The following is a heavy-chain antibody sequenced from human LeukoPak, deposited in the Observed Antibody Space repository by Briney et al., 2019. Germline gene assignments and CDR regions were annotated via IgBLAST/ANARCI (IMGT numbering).Heavy chain of an antibody. CDR3: ANFNYDILTVRYYYMDV. V-gene: IGHV4-34*01. D-gene: IGHD3-9*01. J-gene: IGHJ6*03. Sequence: PSETLSLPCAVYGGSFSGYYWSWIRQPPGEGLEWIGEINHSGSTNYNPSLKSRVTISVDTSKNQFSLKLSSVTAADTAVYYCANFNYDILTVRYYYMDVWGKGTTVTVSS. CDR1: GGSFSGYY. CDR2: INHSGST.